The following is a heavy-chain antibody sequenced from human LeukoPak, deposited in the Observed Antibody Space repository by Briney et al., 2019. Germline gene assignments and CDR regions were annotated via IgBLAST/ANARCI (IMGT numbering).Heavy chain of an antibody. Sequence: SETLSLTCTVSGGSISSYYWSWIRQPPGKGLEWIGYIYYSGSTSYNPSLKSRVTISIDTSKNQLSLKLSSVTAADTAAYYCARGRHCGGDCYSQYYFDHWGQGTLVTVSS. CDR1: GGSISSYY. D-gene: IGHD2-21*02. CDR3: ARGRHCGGDCYSQYYFDH. V-gene: IGHV4-59*01. J-gene: IGHJ4*02. CDR2: IYYSGST.